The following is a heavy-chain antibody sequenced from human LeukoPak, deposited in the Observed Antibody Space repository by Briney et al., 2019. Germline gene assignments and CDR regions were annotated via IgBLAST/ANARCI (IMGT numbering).Heavy chain of an antibody. D-gene: IGHD1-26*01. CDR1: GGSISSNYY. CDR3: ARVGGPYNYYYMDV. Sequence: SETLSLTCTVSGGSISSNYYWGWIRQPPGKGLEWIGSIHFSGSTYYNSSLKSRVTISVDTSKNQFSLRLSSVTAADTAVYNCARVGGPYNYYYMDVWGKGTTVTVAS. CDR2: IHFSGST. V-gene: IGHV4-39*07. J-gene: IGHJ6*03.